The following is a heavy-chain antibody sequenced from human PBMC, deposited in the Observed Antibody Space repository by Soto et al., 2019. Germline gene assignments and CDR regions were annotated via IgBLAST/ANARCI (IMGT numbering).Heavy chain of an antibody. CDR2: VYYRGRS. V-gene: IGHV4-39*01. D-gene: IGHD4-17*01. J-gene: IGHJ4*02. Sequence: SGIMPLPGRVVAGTVTTSICCWVWTRAPPGKGLEWIGSVYYRGRSFSKSSVKSRVTISVDTSKNRFSLSLNSVTASDTAVYCCVSQRTTVPTQAYFDFRGPGARVTVSA. CDR3: VSQRTTVPTQAYFDF. CDR1: AGTVTTSICC.